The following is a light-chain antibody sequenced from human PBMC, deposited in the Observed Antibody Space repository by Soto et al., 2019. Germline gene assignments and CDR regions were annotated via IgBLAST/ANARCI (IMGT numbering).Light chain of an antibody. CDR3: QHYSSYSDA. V-gene: IGKV1-5*03. CDR2: KAS. J-gene: IGKJ1*01. CDR1: QTISSW. Sequence: AVDAVTITNKASQTISSWLAWYQQKPGKAPKLLIYKASTLKSGVPSRFSSSGAGTEFTLAVSSLQPDHFATYCCQHYSSYSDAFGQGAKVDIK.